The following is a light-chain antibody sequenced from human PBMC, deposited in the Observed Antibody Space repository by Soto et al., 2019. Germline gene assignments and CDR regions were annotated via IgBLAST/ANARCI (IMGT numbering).Light chain of an antibody. CDR3: CSYSPISTVV. J-gene: IGLJ3*02. Sequence: QSVLTQPASVSGSPGQSITISCTGTSSDVGRYNLVSWYQQHPGKAPKLMIYEDNKRPSGVSNLFSGSKSGNTASLTISGLQAEDEAHYYCCSYSPISTVVFGGGTQLTVL. V-gene: IGLV2-23*01. CDR2: EDN. CDR1: SSDVGRYNL.